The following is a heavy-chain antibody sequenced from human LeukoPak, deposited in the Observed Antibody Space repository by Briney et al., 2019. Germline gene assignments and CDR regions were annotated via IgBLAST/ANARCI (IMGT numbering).Heavy chain of an antibody. CDR2: ISGSGGST. D-gene: IGHD1-1*01. J-gene: IGHJ3*02. Sequence: GGSLRLSCAASRFTFSSYAMTWVRQAPGKGLEWVSGISGSGGSTYYADSVKGRFTISRDNSKNTLYLQMNSLRAEDTAVYYCAKDVEEEDAFDIWGQGTMVTVSS. V-gene: IGHV3-23*01. CDR3: AKDVEEEDAFDI. CDR1: RFTFSSYA.